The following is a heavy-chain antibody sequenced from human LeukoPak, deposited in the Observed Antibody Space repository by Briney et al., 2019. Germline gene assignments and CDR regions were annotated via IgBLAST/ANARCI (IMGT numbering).Heavy chain of an antibody. D-gene: IGHD3-16*01. J-gene: IGHJ4*02. V-gene: IGHV3-7*01. CDR3: ARDHDWAFDS. CDR2: IKQDGSEK. CDR1: GFTFSSYW. Sequence: GGSLRLSCAASGFTFSSYWMSWVRQAPGKGLEWVANIKQDGSEKYYVDSVKGRFAISRDDAKNSLYLQMDSLRDEDTALYYCARDHDWAFDSWGQGTLVTVSS.